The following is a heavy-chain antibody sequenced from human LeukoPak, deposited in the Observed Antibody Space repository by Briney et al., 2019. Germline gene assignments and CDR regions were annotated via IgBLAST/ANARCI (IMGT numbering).Heavy chain of an antibody. D-gene: IGHD3-16*02. CDR3: ARGQPRRITFGGVIVMGY. CDR1: GYTFTSYD. V-gene: IGHV1-8*01. CDR2: MNPNSGNT. Sequence: KVSXKASGYTFTSYDINWVRQATGQGLEWMGWMNPNSGNTGYAQKFQGRVTMTRNTSISTAYMELSSLRSEDTAVYYCARGQPRRITFGGVIVMGYWGQGTLVTVSS. J-gene: IGHJ4*02.